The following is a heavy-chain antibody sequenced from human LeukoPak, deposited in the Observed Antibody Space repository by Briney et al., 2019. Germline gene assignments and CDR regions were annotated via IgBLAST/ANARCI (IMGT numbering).Heavy chain of an antibody. CDR3: ARGVSSGPQTIDY. CDR1: GFTFSDYY. Sequence: PGGSLRLSCAASGFTFSDYYMSWIRQAPGKGLEWVSYISSSGSTIYYADSVKGRFTISRDNSKNTLYLQMNSLRAEDTAVYYCARGVSSGPQTIDYWGQGTLVTVSS. V-gene: IGHV3-11*01. J-gene: IGHJ4*02. CDR2: ISSSGSTI. D-gene: IGHD6-19*01.